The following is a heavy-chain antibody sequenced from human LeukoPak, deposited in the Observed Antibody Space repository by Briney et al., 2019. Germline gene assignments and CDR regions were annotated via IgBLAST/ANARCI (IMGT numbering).Heavy chain of an antibody. Sequence: PGGSLRPSCAASGFTFSSYEMNWVRQAPGKGLEWVSYISSSGSTIHYADSVKGRFTISRDNAKNSLYLQMNSLRAEDTAVYYCAREIIGSSSLPDYWGQGTLVTVSS. CDR3: AREIIGSSSLPDY. D-gene: IGHD6-6*01. J-gene: IGHJ4*02. V-gene: IGHV3-48*03. CDR1: GFTFSSYE. CDR2: ISSSGSTI.